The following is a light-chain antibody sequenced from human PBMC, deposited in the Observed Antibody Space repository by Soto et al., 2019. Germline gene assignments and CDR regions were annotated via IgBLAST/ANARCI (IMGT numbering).Light chain of an antibody. CDR2: GAS. CDR3: QQYNNWIT. J-gene: IGKJ5*01. Sequence: ETVMAQSPASLSLSPGESATLSCRASQSVGSNLLAWYQQKRCHAPRLLIYGASTRATGIPASFSGSGSGTEFTLTISSLQSEDFAVYFCQQYNNWITFGQGTRLEIK. V-gene: IGKV3-15*01. CDR1: QSVGSN.